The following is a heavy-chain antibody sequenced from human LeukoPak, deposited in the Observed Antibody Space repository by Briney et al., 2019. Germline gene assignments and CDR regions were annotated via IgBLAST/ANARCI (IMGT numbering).Heavy chain of an antibody. V-gene: IGHV3-23*01. CDR1: GFTFRSYA. CDR3: AKDQGGSYLESFDY. J-gene: IGHJ4*02. CDR2: ISGSGGST. D-gene: IGHD1-26*01. Sequence: PGGFLRLSCAASGFTFRSYAMSWVRQAPGKGLEWVSFISGSGGSTYYTDSVKGRFTISRDNSKNTLYLQMNSLRAEDTAVYYCAKDQGGSYLESFDYWGQGTLVTVSS.